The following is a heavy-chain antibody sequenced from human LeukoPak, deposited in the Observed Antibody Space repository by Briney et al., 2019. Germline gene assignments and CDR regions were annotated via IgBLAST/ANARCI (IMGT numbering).Heavy chain of an antibody. CDR1: EFIFSNYW. J-gene: IGHJ6*04. Sequence: GGSLRLSCVGSEFIFSNYWMSWVRQAPGKGLEWVANIKQDGSETYSVDSVKGRFTLSRDNAKNSLYLQMNSLRAEDTAVYYCAELGITMIGGVWGKGTTVTISS. CDR2: IKQDGSET. V-gene: IGHV3-7*01. CDR3: AELGITMIGGV. D-gene: IGHD3-10*02.